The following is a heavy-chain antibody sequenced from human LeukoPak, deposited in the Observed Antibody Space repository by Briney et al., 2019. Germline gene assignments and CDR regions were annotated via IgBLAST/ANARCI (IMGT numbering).Heavy chain of an antibody. Sequence: SETLSLTCTVSGGSISSSSYYWGWIRQPPGKGLEWIGSIYYSGSTYYNPSLKSRVTISVDTSKNQFSLKLSSVTAADTAVYYCARQVWGHLYSGSYYGDRYWGQGTLVTVSS. CDR1: GGSISSSSYY. CDR3: ARQVWGHLYSGSYYGDRY. CDR2: IYYSGST. J-gene: IGHJ4*02. D-gene: IGHD1-26*01. V-gene: IGHV4-39*01.